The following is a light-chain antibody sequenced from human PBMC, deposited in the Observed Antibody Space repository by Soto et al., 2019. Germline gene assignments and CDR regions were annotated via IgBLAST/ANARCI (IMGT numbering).Light chain of an antibody. V-gene: IGLV2-14*03. CDR2: NVY. Sequence: QSVLTQPASVSGSPGQSITISCTGTSSDVGAYNFVSWHQQHPGKAPKLMIYNVYDRPSGISYRFSASKSGNTASLTISGLQGEDEAVYYCGASTATRTYVFAPWTKLTFL. CDR3: GASTATRTYV. CDR1: SSDVGAYNF. J-gene: IGLJ1*01.